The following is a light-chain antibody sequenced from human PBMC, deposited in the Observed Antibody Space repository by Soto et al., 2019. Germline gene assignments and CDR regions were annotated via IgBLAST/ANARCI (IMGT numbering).Light chain of an antibody. V-gene: IGKV1-33*01. Sequence: DIQMTQSPSSLSASVGDRVTITCQASQDISNYLNWYQQKPGKAPKLLIYDASNLETGVSSRFSGSGSGTDFTFPISSLQPEDIATYYCQQYDNLRPTFGQGTKLEIK. CDR2: DAS. J-gene: IGKJ2*01. CDR1: QDISNY. CDR3: QQYDNLRPT.